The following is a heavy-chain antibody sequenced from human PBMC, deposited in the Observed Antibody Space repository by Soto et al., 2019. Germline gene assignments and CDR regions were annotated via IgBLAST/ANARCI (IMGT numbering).Heavy chain of an antibody. J-gene: IGHJ4*01. CDR1: GYTFTSYA. Sequence: ASVKVSCKASGYTFTSYAMHWVRQAPGQRLEWMGWINAGNGNTKYSQKFQGRVTITRDTSASTAYMELSSLRSEDTAVYYCASDAKYDILTATAYFDYWGHGTLVTVSP. CDR3: ASDAKYDILTATAYFDY. V-gene: IGHV1-3*01. D-gene: IGHD3-9*01. CDR2: INAGNGNT.